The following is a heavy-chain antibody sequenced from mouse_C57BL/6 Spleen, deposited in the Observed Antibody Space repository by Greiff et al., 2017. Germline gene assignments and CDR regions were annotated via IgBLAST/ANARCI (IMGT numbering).Heavy chain of an antibody. CDR2: IDPENGDT. Sequence: VQLKESGAELVRPGASVKLSCTASGFNIKDDYMHWVKQRPEQGLEWIGWIDPENGDTEYASKFQGKATITADTSSNTAYLQLSSLTSEDTAVYYCTRAQAGAMDYWGQGTSVTVSS. CDR1: GFNIKDDY. V-gene: IGHV14-4*01. J-gene: IGHJ4*01. D-gene: IGHD3-2*02. CDR3: TRAQAGAMDY.